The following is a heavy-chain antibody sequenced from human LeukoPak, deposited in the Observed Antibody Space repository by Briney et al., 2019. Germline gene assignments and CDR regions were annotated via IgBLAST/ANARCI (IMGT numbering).Heavy chain of an antibody. CDR1: GFTFSSYW. V-gene: IGHV3-74*01. CDR2: INSDGSST. CDR3: ARRAETYTASPFDY. Sequence: GGSLRLSCAASGFTFSSYWMHWVRQAPGKGLVWVSRINSDGSSTSYADSVKGRFIISRDNAKNTMYLQMNSLRAEDTAVYYCARRAETYTASPFDYWGQGTLVTVSS. J-gene: IGHJ4*02. D-gene: IGHD2-2*02.